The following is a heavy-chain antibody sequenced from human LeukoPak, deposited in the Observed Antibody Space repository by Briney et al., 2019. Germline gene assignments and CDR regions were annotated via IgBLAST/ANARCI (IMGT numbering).Heavy chain of an antibody. D-gene: IGHD2-2*01. CDR2: IWYDGSNK. CDR3: AKECSTSCLDY. CDR1: GFTFSSYG. V-gene: IGHV3-33*06. J-gene: IGHJ4*02. Sequence: GGSLRLSCAASGFTFSSYGMHWVRQATGKGLEWVADIWYDGSNKYYADSVKGRFTISRDNSKNTLYLQMNSLRAEDTAVYYCAKECSTSCLDYWGQGTLVTVPS.